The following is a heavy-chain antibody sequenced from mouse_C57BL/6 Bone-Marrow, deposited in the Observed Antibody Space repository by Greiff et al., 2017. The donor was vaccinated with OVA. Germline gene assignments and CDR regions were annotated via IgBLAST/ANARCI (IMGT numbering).Heavy chain of an antibody. CDR3: APDGKKGYYAMDY. V-gene: IGHV2-2*01. CDR2: IWSGGST. CDR1: GFSFTSYG. Sequence: VKLMESGPGLVQPSQSLSITCTVSGFSFTSYGVHWVRQSPGKGLEWLGVIWSGGSTDYNAAFISRLSISKDNSKSQVFFKMNSLQADDTAIYYCAPDGKKGYYAMDYWGQGTSVTVSS. J-gene: IGHJ4*01. D-gene: IGHD2-1*01.